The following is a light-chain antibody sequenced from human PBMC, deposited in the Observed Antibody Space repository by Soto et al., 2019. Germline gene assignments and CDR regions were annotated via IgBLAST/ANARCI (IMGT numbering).Light chain of an antibody. CDR2: GAF. J-gene: IGKJ2*01. V-gene: IGKV3-20*01. CDR3: QHYGTSHT. Sequence: EIVLTQSPGTLSLSPGERATLSCRASQNVTSRYLAWYQQKPGQAPRLVIFGAFSRATGIPDRFSGSGSGTDFTLTISRLEPEDVAVYYCQHYGTSHTFGQGTKLE. CDR1: QNVTSRY.